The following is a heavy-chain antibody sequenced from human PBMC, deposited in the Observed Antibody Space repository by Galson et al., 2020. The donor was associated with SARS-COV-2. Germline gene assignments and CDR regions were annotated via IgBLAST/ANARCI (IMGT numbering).Heavy chain of an antibody. CDR1: GFGFSVYG. Sequence: GGSLRLSCAASGFGFSVYGMSWVRQAPGMGLEWLSYIPGSSTSPISYADSVKGRFTISRDNAGNSLFLQMNNLRVEDTAVYFCARAMCAGSCALGGYFDNWGQGTLVTGSS. CDR2: IPGSSTSPI. D-gene: IGHD2-15*01. J-gene: IGHJ4*02. V-gene: IGHV3-48*04. CDR3: ARAMCAGSCALGGYFDN.